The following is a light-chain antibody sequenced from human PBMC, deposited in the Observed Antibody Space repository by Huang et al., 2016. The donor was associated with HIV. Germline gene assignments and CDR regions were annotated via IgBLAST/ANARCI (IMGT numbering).Light chain of an antibody. CDR3: QQYNNWKT. Sequence: EIVMTQSPATLSVSPGERATLSCRASQSGSSKLAWYQQKPGQAPRLLIYGASTRGTGIAARFSGSGCGTEFTLTISSLQSEDFAVYYCQQYNNWKTFGQGTKVEIK. V-gene: IGKV3-15*01. CDR2: GAS. J-gene: IGKJ1*01. CDR1: QSGSSK.